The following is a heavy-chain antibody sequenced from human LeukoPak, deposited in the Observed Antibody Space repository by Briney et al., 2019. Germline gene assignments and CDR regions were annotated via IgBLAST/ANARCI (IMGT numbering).Heavy chain of an antibody. Sequence: GGSLRLSCAASGFTFSSYAMSWVRQAPGKGLEWVSAISGSGGSTYYADSVKGRFTISRDNSKNTLYLQMNSLRAEDTAVHYCAKDPEQWLVQYYFDYWGQGTLVTVSS. CDR1: GFTFSSYA. CDR2: ISGSGGST. J-gene: IGHJ4*02. CDR3: AKDPEQWLVQYYFDY. D-gene: IGHD6-19*01. V-gene: IGHV3-23*01.